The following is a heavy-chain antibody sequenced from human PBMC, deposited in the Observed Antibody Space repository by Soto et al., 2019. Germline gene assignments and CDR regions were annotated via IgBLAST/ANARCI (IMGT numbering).Heavy chain of an antibody. CDR2: ISGSGGST. Sequence: GSLRLSCAASGFTFSSYAMSWVRQAPGKGLEWVSAISGSGGSTYYADSVKGRFTISRDNSKNTLYLQMNSLRAEDTAVYYCVKDGDFWSGYYTRYGMDVRGQGTTVTVSS. D-gene: IGHD3-3*01. V-gene: IGHV3-23*01. CDR1: GFTFSSYA. J-gene: IGHJ6*02. CDR3: VKDGDFWSGYYTRYGMDV.